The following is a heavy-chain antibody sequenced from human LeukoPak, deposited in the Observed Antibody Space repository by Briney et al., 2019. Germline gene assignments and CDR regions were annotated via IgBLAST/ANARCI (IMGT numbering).Heavy chain of an antibody. V-gene: IGHV4-59*01. Sequence: PSETLSLTCTVSGGSISSYYWSWIRQPPGKGLEWIGYIYYSGSTNYNPSLKSRVTISVDTSKNQFSLKLSSVTAADTAVYYCARDPGPADTAMAYAFDIWGQGTMVTVSS. CDR1: GGSISSYY. CDR3: ARDPGPADTAMAYAFDI. CDR2: IYYSGST. D-gene: IGHD5-18*01. J-gene: IGHJ3*02.